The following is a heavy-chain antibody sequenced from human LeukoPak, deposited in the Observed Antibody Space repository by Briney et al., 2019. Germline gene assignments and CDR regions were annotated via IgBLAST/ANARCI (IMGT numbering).Heavy chain of an antibody. J-gene: IGHJ4*02. CDR3: ARAVSGRFDY. Sequence: SETLSLTCTVSGGSMSPYHWGWIRQPPGKGQEWTGYIYYSGSTNYHPSLNSRVTISVDTSKNQFSLRLSSVTAADTAIYYCARAVSGRFDYWGQGTLVSVSS. D-gene: IGHD6-19*01. CDR2: IYYSGST. CDR1: GGSMSPYH. V-gene: IGHV4-59*08.